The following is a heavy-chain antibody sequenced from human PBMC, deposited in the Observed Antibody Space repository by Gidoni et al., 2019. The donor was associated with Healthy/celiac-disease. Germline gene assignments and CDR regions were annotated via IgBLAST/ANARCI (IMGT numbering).Heavy chain of an antibody. CDR3: ARVFSGIVHFPGFDY. V-gene: IGHV4-34*01. J-gene: IGHJ4*02. CDR1: GGSFSGYY. CDR2: INHSGST. Sequence: QVQLQQWGAGLLKPSETLSLTCAVYGGSFSGYYWSWIRQPPGKGLEWSGEINHSGSTNYNPSLKSRVTISVDTSKNQFSLKLSSVTAADTAVYYCARVFSGIVHFPGFDYWGQGTLVTVSS. D-gene: IGHD3-22*01.